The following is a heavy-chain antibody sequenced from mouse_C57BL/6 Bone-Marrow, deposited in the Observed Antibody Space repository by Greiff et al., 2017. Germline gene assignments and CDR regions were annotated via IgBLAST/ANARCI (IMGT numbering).Heavy chain of an antibody. Sequence: ESGPGLVKPSQSLSLTCSVTGYSITSGYYWNWIRQFPGNKLEWLGYISYDGSNNYNPSLKSRLSITRDTSKNQFFLKLNSVTTEDTATYYCAREPLRQDWYFDVWGTGTTVTGSS. D-gene: IGHD2-4*01. CDR2: ISYDGSN. V-gene: IGHV3-6*01. CDR1: GYSITSGYY. J-gene: IGHJ1*03. CDR3: AREPLRQDWYFDV.